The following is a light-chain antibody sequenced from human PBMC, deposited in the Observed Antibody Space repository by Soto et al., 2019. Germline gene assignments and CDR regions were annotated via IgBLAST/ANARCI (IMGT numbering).Light chain of an antibody. Sequence: DIQMTQFPSSLSAFVGDRVTITCRASQSIENYFAWYQQRPGKVPKLLIYHASTLQPGVPSRFSGSGSGTDFTLTISSLQPEDVATYYCQNYYNAAFTFGPGTKVDIK. V-gene: IGKV1-27*01. CDR1: QSIENY. CDR2: HAS. J-gene: IGKJ3*01. CDR3: QNYYNAAFT.